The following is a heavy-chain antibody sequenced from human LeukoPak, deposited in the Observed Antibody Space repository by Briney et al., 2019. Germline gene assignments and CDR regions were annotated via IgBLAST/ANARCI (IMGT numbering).Heavy chain of an antibody. J-gene: IGHJ4*02. CDR2: FYQSGGT. Sequence: NASETLFLTCIVSGVSIRSFYWSWIRQPPGKGLEWLGYFYQSGGTNYNPSLKSRVTMSVDTSKNQVSLKMTSVTAADTAVYYCAKSFSSSWYGGRLFDSWGQGTLVIVSS. CDR3: AKSFSSSWYGGRLFDS. D-gene: IGHD6-13*01. V-gene: IGHV4-59*01. CDR1: GVSIRSFY.